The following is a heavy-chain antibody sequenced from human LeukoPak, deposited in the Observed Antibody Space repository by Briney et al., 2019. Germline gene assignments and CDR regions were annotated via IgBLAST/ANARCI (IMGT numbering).Heavy chain of an antibody. V-gene: IGHV3-7*01. CDR1: EFTFSRYW. D-gene: IGHD3-22*01. J-gene: IGHJ4*02. CDR3: ARMGSSGYYEY. Sequence: PGGSLRLSCAASEFTFSRYWMCWVRQAPGKGLEWVANIKGDGSEKYYVDSVKGRFTISRDNAKNSLYLQMNSLRVEDTALYYCARMGSSGYYEYWGQGTQVTVSS. CDR2: IKGDGSEK.